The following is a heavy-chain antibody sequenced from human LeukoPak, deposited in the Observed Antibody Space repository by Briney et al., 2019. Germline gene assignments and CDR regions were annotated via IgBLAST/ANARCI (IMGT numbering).Heavy chain of an antibody. J-gene: IGHJ4*02. V-gene: IGHV3-23*01. D-gene: IGHD6-19*01. CDR3: AKLLAVTNSYYFNY. CDR2: ISGSGSGGST. Sequence: GGSLRLSCAASGFTFSSYAMSWVRQAPGKGLEWVSTISGSGSGGSTYYADSVKGRFTISRDNSKDALYLQMNSLRAEDTAVYYCAKLLAVTNSYYFNYWGQGTLVTVSS. CDR1: GFTFSSYA.